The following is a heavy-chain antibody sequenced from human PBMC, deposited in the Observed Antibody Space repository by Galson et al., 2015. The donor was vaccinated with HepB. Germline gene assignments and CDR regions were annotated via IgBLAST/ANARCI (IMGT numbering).Heavy chain of an antibody. J-gene: IGHJ4*02. CDR2: IIPIFGTA. V-gene: IGHV1-69*13. Sequence: SVKVSCKASGGTFSSYAISWVRQAPGQGLEWMGGIIPIFGTANYAQKFQGRVTITADESTSTAYMELSSLRSEDTAVYYCARDSPAVAGIGVIDYWGQGTLVTVSS. CDR1: GGTFSSYA. D-gene: IGHD6-19*01. CDR3: ARDSPAVAGIGVIDY.